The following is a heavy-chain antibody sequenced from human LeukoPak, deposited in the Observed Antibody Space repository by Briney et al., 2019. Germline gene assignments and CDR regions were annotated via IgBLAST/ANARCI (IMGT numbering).Heavy chain of an antibody. CDR1: GGSISSYY. CDR3: ARGLAISPYYYYYMDV. V-gene: IGHV4-59*01. CDR2: IYYSGST. Sequence: SEALSLTCTVSGGSISSYYWSWIRQPPGKGLEWIGYIYYSGSTNYNPSLKSRVTISVDRSKNQFSLKLSSVTAADTAVYYCARGLAISPYYYYYMDVWGKGTTVTVSS. J-gene: IGHJ6*03. D-gene: IGHD3-3*01.